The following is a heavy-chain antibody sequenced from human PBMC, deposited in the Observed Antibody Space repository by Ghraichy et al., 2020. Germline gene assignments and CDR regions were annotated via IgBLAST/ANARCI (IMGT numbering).Heavy chain of an antibody. V-gene: IGHV4-59*01. CDR1: GGSIISYY. CDR2: IYYSEST. D-gene: IGHD4-23*01. J-gene: IGHJ4*02. Sequence: SETLSLTCIVSGGSIISYYWSWIRQPPGKGLEWIGFIYYSESTNYNPSLKSRVTISVDTSKNQFSLKLNSVTAADTAVYYCARGRWSAFDYWGQGTLVTVSS. CDR3: ARGRWSAFDY.